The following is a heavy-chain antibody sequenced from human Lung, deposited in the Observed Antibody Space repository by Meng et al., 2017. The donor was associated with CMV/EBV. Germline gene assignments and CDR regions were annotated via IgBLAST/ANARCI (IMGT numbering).Heavy chain of an antibody. V-gene: IGHV1-46*01. Sequence: QVPLGQAGGEVKKPGASVKVSCKASGYTFTNYYMHWVRQAPGQGLEWMGVINPSGGSTNYAQKFQGRLTMTRDTSTSTVYMELSSLRSEDTAVYYCARGDGGNGSDYWGQGTLVTVSS. CDR1: GYTFTNYY. J-gene: IGHJ4*02. D-gene: IGHD4-23*01. CDR2: INPSGGST. CDR3: ARGDGGNGSDY.